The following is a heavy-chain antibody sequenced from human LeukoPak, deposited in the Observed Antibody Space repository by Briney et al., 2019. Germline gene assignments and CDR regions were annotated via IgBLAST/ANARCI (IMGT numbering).Heavy chain of an antibody. V-gene: IGHV1-8*01. J-gene: IGHJ4*02. CDR2: MNPNSGNT. CDR3: ARDRIAYCGGDCHSDY. D-gene: IGHD2-21*02. Sequence: ALVKVSCKASGYTFTKYGINWVRQATGQGLEWMGWMNPNSGNTGYAQKFQGRVTMTRNTSISTAYMELSSLRSEDTAVYYCARDRIAYCGGDCHSDYWVQGTLVTVSS. CDR1: GYTFTKYG.